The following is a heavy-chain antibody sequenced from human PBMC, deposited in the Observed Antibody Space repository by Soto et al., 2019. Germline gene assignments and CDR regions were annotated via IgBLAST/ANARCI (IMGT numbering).Heavy chain of an antibody. CDR1: GFTFSSYI. J-gene: IGHJ6*02. CDR3: ARDRGDYDFWSGYYWPYYYYGMDV. V-gene: IGHV3-48*02. D-gene: IGHD3-3*01. CDR2: ISSSSSTI. Sequence: GGSLRLSCAASGFTFSSYIMNWVRQSPGKGLEWVSYISSSSSTIYYADSVKGRFTISRDNAKNSLYLQMNSLRDEDTAVYYCARDRGDYDFWSGYYWPYYYYGMDVWGQGTTVTVSS.